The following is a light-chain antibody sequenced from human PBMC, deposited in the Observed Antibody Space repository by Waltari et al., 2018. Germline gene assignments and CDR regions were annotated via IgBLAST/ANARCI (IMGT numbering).Light chain of an antibody. Sequence: QSALTQPASVSGSPGQSITISCTGTSSDIGGYDYVSWYQQHPGKAPRLLIYEVNNPPSWVALGFLPSKSGNTTSLTISGLQTADEADYYCSSFSGSSNPVVFGRGTKLTVL. V-gene: IGLV2-14*01. CDR1: SSDIGGYDY. J-gene: IGLJ2*01. CDR2: EVN. CDR3: SSFSGSSNPVV.